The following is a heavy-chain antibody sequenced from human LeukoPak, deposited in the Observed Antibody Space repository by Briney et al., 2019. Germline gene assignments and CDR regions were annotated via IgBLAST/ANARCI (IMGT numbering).Heavy chain of an antibody. CDR1: GGSISSYY. V-gene: IGHV4-59*04. CDR3: AKQRRDGYNYFDY. D-gene: IGHD5-24*01. J-gene: IGHJ4*02. CDR2: IYYSEST. Sequence: PSETLSLTCTVSGGSISSYYWGWIRRPPGKGLEWIGNIYYSESTYYNPSLKSRVTISVDTSKNQFSLKLSSVTAADTAVCYCAKQRRDGYNYFDYWAREPWSPSPQ.